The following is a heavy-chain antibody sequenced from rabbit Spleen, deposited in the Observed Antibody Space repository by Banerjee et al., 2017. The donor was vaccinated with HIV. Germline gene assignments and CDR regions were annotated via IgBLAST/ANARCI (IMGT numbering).Heavy chain of an antibody. CDR3: ARDGAGGSYFAL. CDR2: IDPVFGIT. CDR1: GFDFSRYG. V-gene: IGHV1S47*01. Sequence: QEQLVESGGDLVKPGGTLTLTCKASGFDFSRYGVSWVRQAPGKGLEWIGYIDPVFGITYYANWVNGRFSISRENAQNTVFLQMTSLTAADTATYFCARDGAGGSYFALWGQGTLVTVS. J-gene: IGHJ4*01. D-gene: IGHD8-1*01.